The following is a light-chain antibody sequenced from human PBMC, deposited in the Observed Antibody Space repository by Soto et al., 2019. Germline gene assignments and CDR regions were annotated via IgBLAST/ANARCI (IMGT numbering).Light chain of an antibody. V-gene: IGLV1-44*01. CDR3: APWDDSLNGYV. CDR2: SNN. J-gene: IGLJ1*01. CDR1: SSNIGSNT. Sequence: QAVVTQPPSASGTPGQRDTISCSGSSSNIGSNTVNWYQQLPGTAPKLLIYSNNQRPSGVPDRFSGSKSGTSASLAISGLQSEDEADYYCAPWDDSLNGYVFGTGTKLTVL.